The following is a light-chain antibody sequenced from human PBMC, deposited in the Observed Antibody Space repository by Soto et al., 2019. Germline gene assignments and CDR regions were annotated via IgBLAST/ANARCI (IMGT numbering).Light chain of an antibody. V-gene: IGLV2-14*01. CDR3: SSYTRSSTLYVV. Sequence: QSALTQPASVSGSPGQSITISCTGTSSDVSGYNYVSWYQQHPGKAPKLMIYDVSNRPSGVSNRFSGSKSGNTASLTISGLQAEDEADYYCSSYTRSSTLYVVFGGGTKLTVL. J-gene: IGLJ2*01. CDR2: DVS. CDR1: SSDVSGYNY.